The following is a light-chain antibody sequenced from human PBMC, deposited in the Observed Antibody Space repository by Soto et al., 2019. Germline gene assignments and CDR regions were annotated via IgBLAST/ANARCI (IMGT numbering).Light chain of an antibody. J-gene: IGLJ1*01. CDR1: SSDDGGYNY. V-gene: IGLV2-14*01. CDR3: SSYTSSSTRCV. CDR2: DVS. Sequence: QSVLTQPASVSGSPGQSITISCTGNSSDDGGYNYVSWYQQHPGKAPKLMIYDVSNRPSGVSNRFSGSKSGNTASLTISGLQAEDEADYYCSSYTSSSTRCVFGTGTKVTVL.